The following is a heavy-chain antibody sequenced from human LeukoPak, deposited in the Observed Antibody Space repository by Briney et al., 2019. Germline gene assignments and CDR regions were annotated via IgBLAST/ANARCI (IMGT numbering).Heavy chain of an antibody. V-gene: IGHV3-33*01. CDR2: IWYDGSNK. D-gene: IGHD3-22*01. CDR3: ARDRVDSSGYYRFDY. J-gene: IGHJ4*02. CDR1: GFSFSSDV. Sequence: PGGSLRLSCAASGFSFSSDVMHWVRQAPGKGLEGVAVIWYDGSNKYYGDSVKGRFTISRDNSKNTLYLQMNSLRAEDTAVYYCARDRVDSSGYYRFDYWGQGALVTVSS.